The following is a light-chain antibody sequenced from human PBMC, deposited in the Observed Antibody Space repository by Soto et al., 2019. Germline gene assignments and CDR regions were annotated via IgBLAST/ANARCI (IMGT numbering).Light chain of an antibody. CDR1: QSISSW. Sequence: DLQMTQSPSTLSASFGDSVTTTCRASQSISSWLAWYQQKPGKAPKLLIYKASNLESGVQSRFSGSGSGTEFTLTIRSLQPDDFATYYCQQYNSYSSCGQGTKVDIK. V-gene: IGKV1-5*03. CDR3: QQYNSYSS. CDR2: KAS. J-gene: IGKJ1*01.